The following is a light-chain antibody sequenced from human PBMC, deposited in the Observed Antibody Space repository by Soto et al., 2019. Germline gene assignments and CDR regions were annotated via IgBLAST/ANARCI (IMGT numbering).Light chain of an antibody. CDR1: QSISSNY. CDR2: DAS. Sequence: EIVLTQSPGTLSLSPGERATLSCRASQSISSNYLALSQQKPCQAPRLIIYDASNRATGIPDRFIGSGSGTEFTHTIISRESDDFTVYYCQRYVSSRKFGHGTNVEIK. V-gene: IGKV3-20*01. J-gene: IGKJ1*01. CDR3: QRYVSSRK.